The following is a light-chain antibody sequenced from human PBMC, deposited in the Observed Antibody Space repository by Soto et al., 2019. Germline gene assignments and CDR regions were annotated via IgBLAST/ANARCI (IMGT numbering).Light chain of an antibody. CDR3: QQRSNWPPLT. Sequence: EIVLTQSPATLSLSPGERATLSCRASQSVSSYLAWYQQKPGQAPRLLIYDASNRATGIPARFSGSGSGTXXXXXXXSXEPEDFAVYYCQQRSNWPPLTFGGGTKVEIK. V-gene: IGKV3-11*01. CDR2: DAS. J-gene: IGKJ4*01. CDR1: QSVSSY.